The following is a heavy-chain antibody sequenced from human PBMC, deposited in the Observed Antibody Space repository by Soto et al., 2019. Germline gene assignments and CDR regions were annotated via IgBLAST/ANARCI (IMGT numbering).Heavy chain of an antibody. CDR3: AREGEPVALNGLDV. CDR1: GDSIFNYY. CDR2: IYYTGSA. J-gene: IGHJ6*02. D-gene: IGHD6-19*01. Sequence: SETLSLTCAVFGDSIFNYYWSWIRQPPGKGLEWIGYIYYTGSASYKPSLKSRVTISVDTSNNHISLKVTSVTAADSAVYYCAREGEPVALNGLDVWGQGTTVTVSS. V-gene: IGHV4-59*12.